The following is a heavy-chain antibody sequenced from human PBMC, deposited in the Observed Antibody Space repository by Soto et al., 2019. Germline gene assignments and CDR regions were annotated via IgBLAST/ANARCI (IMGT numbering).Heavy chain of an antibody. Sequence: QVTLKESGPVLVKPTETPTLICTVSGFSLSNATMGVSWICQPPGKALEWLAHMFSNDEKSYKTSLKSTLTIAKDTSKSQVFLNMTSMDAVDTATYYCAARRNLGYCSRASCYQFDYWGHGTLVAVGS. V-gene: IGHV2-26*01. J-gene: IGHJ5*01. D-gene: IGHD2-2*01. CDR1: GFSLSNATMG. CDR2: MFSNDEK. CDR3: AARRNLGYCSRASCYQFDY.